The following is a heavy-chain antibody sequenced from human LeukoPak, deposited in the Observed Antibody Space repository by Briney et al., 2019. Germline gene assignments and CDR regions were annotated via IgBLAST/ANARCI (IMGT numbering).Heavy chain of an antibody. CDR3: ARTGSGSYYVRDY. CDR1: GFTFSSHW. D-gene: IGHD3-10*01. Sequence: PGGSLRLSCAASGFTFSSHWMSWVRQAPGKGLEWVANIKKDGSGKYYVDSVKGRFTSSRDNAKNSLYLQMSSLRAEDTAVYYCARTGSGSYYVRDYWGQGTLVTVSS. CDR2: IKKDGSGK. J-gene: IGHJ4*02. V-gene: IGHV3-7*03.